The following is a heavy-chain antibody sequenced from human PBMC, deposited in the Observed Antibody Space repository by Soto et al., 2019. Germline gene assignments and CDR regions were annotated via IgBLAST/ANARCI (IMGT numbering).Heavy chain of an antibody. V-gene: IGHV1-69*13. Sequence: SVKVSCKASGGTLSSYAISWVRQAPGQGLEWMGGIIPIFGTANYAQKFQGRVTITADESTSTAYMELSSLRSEDTAVYYCARDPERVYYYGSGSLSYGMDVWGQGTTVTVSS. CDR1: GGTLSSYA. D-gene: IGHD3-10*01. CDR2: IIPIFGTA. CDR3: ARDPERVYYYGSGSLSYGMDV. J-gene: IGHJ6*02.